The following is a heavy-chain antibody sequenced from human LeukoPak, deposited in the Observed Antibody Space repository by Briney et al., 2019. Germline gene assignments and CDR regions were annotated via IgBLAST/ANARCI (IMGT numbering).Heavy chain of an antibody. D-gene: IGHD3-22*01. J-gene: IGHJ4*02. V-gene: IGHV5-51*01. CDR3: ARENYYDSSGYPGAQSYFDY. CDR1: GYSFTSYW. CDR2: IYPGDSDT. Sequence: GESLKISCKGSGYSFTSYWLGWVRQMPGKGLEWMGIIYPGDSDTRYSPSFQGQVTISADKSLSTAYLQWSSLKASDTAMYYCARENYYDSSGYPGAQSYFDYWGQRTLVTVSS.